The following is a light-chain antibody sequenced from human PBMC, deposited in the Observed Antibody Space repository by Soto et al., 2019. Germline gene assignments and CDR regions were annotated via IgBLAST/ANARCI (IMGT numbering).Light chain of an antibody. V-gene: IGKV3-11*01. CDR2: DAS. CDR3: QQRSDWPST. Sequence: EIVLTQSPATLSLSPGDRATLSCRASQSVGSYLGWYQQRPGQAPRLLIYDASNRATGIPARFSGSGSGTDLTLTICSLEPEDFAVYYCQQRSDWPSTFGGGTKVEIK. J-gene: IGKJ4*01. CDR1: QSVGSY.